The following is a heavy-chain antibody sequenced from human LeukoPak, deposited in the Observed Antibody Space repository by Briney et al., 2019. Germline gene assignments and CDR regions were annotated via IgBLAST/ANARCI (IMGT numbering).Heavy chain of an antibody. Sequence: GESLKISCKGSGYSFTSDWISWVRQMPGKGLEWMGRIDPSDSYTNYSPSFQGHVTISADKSISTAYLQWSSLKASDTAMYYCAMSRDGYNCFDYWGQGTLVTVSS. CDR2: IDPSDSYT. V-gene: IGHV5-10-1*01. J-gene: IGHJ4*02. CDR3: AMSRDGYNCFDY. D-gene: IGHD5-24*01. CDR1: GYSFTSDW.